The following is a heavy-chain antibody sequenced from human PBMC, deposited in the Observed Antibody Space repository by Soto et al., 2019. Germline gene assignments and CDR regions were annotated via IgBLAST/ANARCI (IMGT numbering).Heavy chain of an antibody. Sequence: EAQLLESGGDLVQSGRSLRLSCAASGFTFSIYGMTWVRQAPGKGLEWVSAISGSGGSTYYADSVKGRFTISRDNSNNTLYLQIHSLRVEDTAVYYCAKRDQQCWGQGTLVTVSS. V-gene: IGHV3-23*01. CDR2: ISGSGGST. J-gene: IGHJ4*02. CDR3: AKRDQQC. D-gene: IGHD6-19*01. CDR1: GFTFSIYG.